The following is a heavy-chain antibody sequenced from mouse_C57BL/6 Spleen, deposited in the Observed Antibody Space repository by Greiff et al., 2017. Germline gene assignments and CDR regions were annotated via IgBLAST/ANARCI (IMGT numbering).Heavy chain of an antibody. D-gene: IGHD1-1*01. CDR3: ASYYYGSSYYFDY. Sequence: EVQLQQSGAELARPGASVKMSCKASGYTFTSYTMHWVKQRPGQGLEWIGRIDPEDGETKYAPKFQGKATITADTSSNTAYLQLSSLTSEGTAVYYCASYYYGSSYYFDYWGQGTTLTVSS. CDR1: GYTFTSYT. CDR2: IDPEDGET. V-gene: IGHV14-2*01. J-gene: IGHJ2*01.